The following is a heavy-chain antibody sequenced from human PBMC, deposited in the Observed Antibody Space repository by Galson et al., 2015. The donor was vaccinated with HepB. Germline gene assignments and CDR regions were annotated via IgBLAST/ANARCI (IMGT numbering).Heavy chain of an antibody. Sequence: SLRLSCAASGFTFSSYGMHWVRQAPGKGLEWVAVISYDGSNKYYADSVKGRFTISRDNSKNTLYLQMNSLRAEDTAVYYCAKGQQLDWGQGTLVTVSS. CDR2: ISYDGSNK. D-gene: IGHD6-13*01. CDR1: GFTFSSYG. J-gene: IGHJ4*02. V-gene: IGHV3-30*18. CDR3: AKGQQLD.